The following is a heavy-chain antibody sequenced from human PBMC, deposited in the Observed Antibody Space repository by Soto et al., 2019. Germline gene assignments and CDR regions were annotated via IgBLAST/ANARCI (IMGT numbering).Heavy chain of an antibody. D-gene: IGHD5-12*01. J-gene: IGHJ5*02. Sequence: ASVKVSCKASGGTFSSYAISWVRQAPGQGLEWMGGIIPIFGTANYAQKFQGRVTITADESTSTAYMELSSLRSEDTAVYYCAREMATIFRWFDPWGQGTLVTVSS. CDR2: IIPIFGTA. V-gene: IGHV1-69*13. CDR1: GGTFSSYA. CDR3: AREMATIFRWFDP.